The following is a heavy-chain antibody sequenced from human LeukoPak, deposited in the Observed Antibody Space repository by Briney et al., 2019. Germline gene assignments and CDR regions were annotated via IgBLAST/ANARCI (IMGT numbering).Heavy chain of an antibody. Sequence: SETLSLTCTVSGGSISSYYWSWIRQPPGKGLEWIGYIYYSGSTNYNPSLKSRVTISVDTSKNQFSLKLSSVTAADTAVYYCARGQIVVVPAATVNRFDPWGQGTLVTVSS. CDR3: ARGQIVVVPAATVNRFDP. CDR2: IYYSGST. CDR1: GGSISSYY. J-gene: IGHJ5*02. V-gene: IGHV4-59*08. D-gene: IGHD2-2*01.